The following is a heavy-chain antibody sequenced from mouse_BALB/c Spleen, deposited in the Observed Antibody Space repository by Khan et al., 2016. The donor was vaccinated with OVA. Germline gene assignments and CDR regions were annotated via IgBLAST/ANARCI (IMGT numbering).Heavy chain of an antibody. Sequence: EVQLQESGPGLVKPSQSLSLTCTVTGYSITSDFAWNWIRQFPGNKLEWMGYTSSTGSTSYSPSLKSRISITRATSKNQFFLHLSSVTTEDTATYYCARSLYYSDSYAMDYWGQGTSVTVSS. CDR1: GYSITSDFA. D-gene: IGHD2-13*01. J-gene: IGHJ4*01. CDR2: TSSTGST. V-gene: IGHV3-2*02. CDR3: ARSLYYSDSYAMDY.